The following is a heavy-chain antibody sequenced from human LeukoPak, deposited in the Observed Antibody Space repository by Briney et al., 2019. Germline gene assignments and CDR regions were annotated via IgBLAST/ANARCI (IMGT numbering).Heavy chain of an antibody. Sequence: SETLSLTCTVSGGSISSSSYYWGWIRQPPGKGLEWIGEINHSGSTNYNPSLKSRVTISVDTSKNQFSLKLSSVTAADTAVYSCARHGLSIAAPGRWFDPWGQGTLVTVSS. D-gene: IGHD6-6*01. V-gene: IGHV4-39*01. CDR1: GGSISSSSYY. J-gene: IGHJ5*02. CDR3: ARHGLSIAAPGRWFDP. CDR2: INHSGST.